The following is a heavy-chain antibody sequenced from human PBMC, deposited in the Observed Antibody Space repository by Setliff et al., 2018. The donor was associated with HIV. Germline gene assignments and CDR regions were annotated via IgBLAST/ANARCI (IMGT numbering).Heavy chain of an antibody. CDR2: LNPNSGGT. CDR1: GYTFTSYA. Sequence: ASVKVSCKTSGYTFTSYAVHWVRQATGQGLEWMGYLNPNSGGTGYAQRFQGRFTMTGDTSVSTAYLELGSLRSDDTAVYYCATPMFPNYHDNSVLIDWGQGTPVTVSS. D-gene: IGHD3-22*01. CDR3: ATPMFPNYHDNSVLID. J-gene: IGHJ1*01. V-gene: IGHV1-8*02.